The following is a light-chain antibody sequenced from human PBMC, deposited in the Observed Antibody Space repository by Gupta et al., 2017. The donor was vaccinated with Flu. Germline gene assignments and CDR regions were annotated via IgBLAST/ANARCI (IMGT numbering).Light chain of an antibody. V-gene: IGKV3-11*01. CDR2: DIS. Sequence: ETVVTQSPATLSLSPGERATLSCRTSQSVSDYFAWYQQKPGQAPRLLIYDISKRATGVPARFSGSGSGTDFTLTISVLESEDFAVYYCQQRSNWVSTFGQGTRLEMK. J-gene: IGKJ5*01. CDR3: QQRSNWVST. CDR1: QSVSDY.